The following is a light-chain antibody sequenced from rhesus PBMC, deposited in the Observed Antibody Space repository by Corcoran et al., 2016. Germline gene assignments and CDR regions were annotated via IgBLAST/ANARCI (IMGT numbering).Light chain of an antibody. Sequence: QTALTQSPSVSGSPGQAVTISCTGTSSDIGAYDRVSWYQLHPGKAPKLIIYDVNQRPSGVSDRFSGSKSANTASLTISGLQPEDEADYFGGSYATTSAALFGGGTRLTVL. V-gene: IGLV2-13*02. CDR2: DVN. CDR1: SSDIGAYDR. CDR3: GSYATTSAAL. J-gene: IGLJ2*01.